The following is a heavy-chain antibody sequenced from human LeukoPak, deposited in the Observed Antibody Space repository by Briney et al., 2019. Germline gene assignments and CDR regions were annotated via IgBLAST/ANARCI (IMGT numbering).Heavy chain of an antibody. CDR3: ARESSGWYYYYGMDV. J-gene: IGHJ6*02. D-gene: IGHD6-19*01. Sequence: GGSLRLSCAASGFTFSSYWMHWVRQAPGKGLVWVSRINSDGSSTSYADSAKGRFTISRDNAKNTLYLQMNSLRAEDTAVYYCARESSGWYYYYGMDVWGQGTTVTVSS. CDR1: GFTFSSYW. V-gene: IGHV3-74*01. CDR2: INSDGSST.